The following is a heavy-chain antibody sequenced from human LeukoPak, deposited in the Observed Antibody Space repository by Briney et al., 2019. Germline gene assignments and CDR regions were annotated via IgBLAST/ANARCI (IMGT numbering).Heavy chain of an antibody. D-gene: IGHD3-22*01. CDR2: IYYSGST. J-gene: IGHJ4*02. CDR1: GGSISSYY. CDR3: ARGSGDYDSSGYYYMYELDY. V-gene: IGHV4-59*01. Sequence: SETLSLTCTVSGGSISSYYWSWIRQPPGKGLEWIGYIYYSGSTNYNPSLKSRVTISVDTSKNQFSLKLSSVTAADTAVYYCARGSGDYDSSGYYYMYELDYWGQGTLVTVSS.